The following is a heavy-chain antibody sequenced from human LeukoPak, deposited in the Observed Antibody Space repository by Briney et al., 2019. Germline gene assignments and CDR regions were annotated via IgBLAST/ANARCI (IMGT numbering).Heavy chain of an antibody. V-gene: IGHV3-48*01. J-gene: IGHJ4*02. CDR3: ARERGYTYSFDY. CDR1: GFTFSSHT. Sequence: PGGSLRLSCAASGFTFSSHTMSWVRQAPGKGLEWVSYISSSGSATYHAGSVKGRFTISRDNAKNSLYLQLNSLRVEDTAVYYCARERGYTYSFDYWGQGTPVTVSS. CDR2: ISSSGSAT. D-gene: IGHD5-24*01.